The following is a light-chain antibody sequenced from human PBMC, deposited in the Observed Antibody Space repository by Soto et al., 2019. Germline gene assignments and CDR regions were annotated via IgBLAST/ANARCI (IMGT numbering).Light chain of an antibody. CDR2: QAS. CDR1: QTISPW. V-gene: IGKV1-5*03. Sequence: IQMTQSPSTLSASVGDRVTFTCRASQTISPWLAWYKQKPGEAPKLLISQASTLEVGVPSSFSASGSGTAVTLTINTLQPADFATYYGQQYNSYPWTFGQGTKV. CDR3: QQYNSYPWT. J-gene: IGKJ1*01.